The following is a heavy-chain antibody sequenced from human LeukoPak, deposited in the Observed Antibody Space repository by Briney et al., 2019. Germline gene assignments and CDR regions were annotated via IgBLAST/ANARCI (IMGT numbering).Heavy chain of an antibody. Sequence: ASETLSLTCTVSGGSISSASYYWSWIGQPAGKGLEWIGRIYTSGSTNYNPSLKSRVTISVDTSKNQFSLKLSSVTAADTAVYYCAMRERLAAAFDYWGQGPLVTVSS. D-gene: IGHD6-13*01. CDR2: IYTSGST. CDR3: AMRERLAAAFDY. V-gene: IGHV4-61*02. CDR1: GGSISSASYY. J-gene: IGHJ4*02.